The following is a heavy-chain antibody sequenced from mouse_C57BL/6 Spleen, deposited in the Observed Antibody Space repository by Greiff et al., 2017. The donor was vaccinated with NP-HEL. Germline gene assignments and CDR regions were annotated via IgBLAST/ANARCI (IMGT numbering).Heavy chain of an antibody. V-gene: IGHV5-9*01. J-gene: IGHJ3*01. CDR1: GFTFSSYT. D-gene: IGHD1-1*01. CDR3: ARQGTTVVATDWFAY. Sequence: EVQLQQSGGGLVKPGGSLKLSCAASGFTFSSYTMSWVRQTPEKRLEWVATISGGGGNTYYPDSVKGRFTISRDNAKNTLYLQMSSLRSEDTALYYCARQGTTVVATDWFAYWGQGTLVTVSA. CDR2: ISGGGGNT.